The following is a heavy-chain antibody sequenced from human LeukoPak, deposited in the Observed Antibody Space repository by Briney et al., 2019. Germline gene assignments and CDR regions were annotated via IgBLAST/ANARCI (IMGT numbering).Heavy chain of an antibody. J-gene: IGHJ4*02. CDR1: GGSISSGGYY. Sequence: SQTLSLTCAVSGGSISSGGYYWSWIRQPPGKGLEWIGYIYYSGSTNYNPSLKSRVTISVDTSKNQFSLKLSSVTAADTAVYYCARDGYSYFDYWGQGTLVTVSS. V-gene: IGHV4-61*08. CDR3: ARDGYSYFDY. CDR2: IYYSGST. D-gene: IGHD5-24*01.